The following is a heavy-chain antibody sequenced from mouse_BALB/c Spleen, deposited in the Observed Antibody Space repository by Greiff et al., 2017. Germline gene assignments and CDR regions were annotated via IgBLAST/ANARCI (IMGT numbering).Heavy chain of an antibody. D-gene: IGHD2-13*01. CDR2: IYPGDGDT. CDR3: ARGGTDYNYAMDY. J-gene: IGHJ4*01. CDR1: GYTFTSYW. V-gene: IGHV1-87*01. Sequence: VQLQQSGAELARPGASVKLSCKASGYTFTSYWMQWVKQRPGQGLEWIGAIYPGDGDTRYTQKFKGKATLTADKSSSTAYMQLSSLASEDSAVYYCARGGTDYNYAMDYWGQGTSVTVSS.